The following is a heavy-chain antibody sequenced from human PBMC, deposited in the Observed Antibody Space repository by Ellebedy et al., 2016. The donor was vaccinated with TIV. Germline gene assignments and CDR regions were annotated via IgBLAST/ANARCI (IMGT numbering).Heavy chain of an antibody. CDR1: GFSLPNIIMG. Sequence: SGPTLVKPKETLTLTCTVSGFSLPNIIMGVSWIRQPPGKALEWLAHIFSNHEKSYITSLEARLSISKDTAKSQVVLTVANMDPVDTATYYCVRALKYCGGDCTYKFDFWGQGALITVSS. CDR3: VRALKYCGGDCTYKFDF. V-gene: IGHV2-26*01. CDR2: IFSNHEK. D-gene: IGHD2-21*02. J-gene: IGHJ4*02.